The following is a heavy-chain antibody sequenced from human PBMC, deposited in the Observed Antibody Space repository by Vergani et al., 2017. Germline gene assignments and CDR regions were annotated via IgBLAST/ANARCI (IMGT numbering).Heavy chain of an antibody. Sequence: QVQLVQSGAEVKKPGASVKVSCKASGFIFTDYYIHWMRQAPGQGLEWMGGIIPIFGTANYAQKFQGRVTITADESTSTAYMELSSLRSEDTAVYYCARSLYSGSYNVDYWGQGTLVTVSS. V-gene: IGHV1-69*01. CDR2: IIPIFGTA. J-gene: IGHJ4*02. D-gene: IGHD1-26*01. CDR1: GFIFTDYY. CDR3: ARSLYSGSYNVDY.